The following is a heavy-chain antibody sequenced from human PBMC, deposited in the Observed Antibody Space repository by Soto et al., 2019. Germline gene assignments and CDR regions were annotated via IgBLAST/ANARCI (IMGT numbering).Heavy chain of an antibody. CDR3: ASLSSGSYPFYFDY. CDR1: GFTFTSHA. D-gene: IGHD3-10*02. J-gene: IGHJ4*02. V-gene: IGHV3-23*01. Sequence: EVQLLESGGGLVQPGGSLRLSCAASGFTFTSHAMTWVRQAPGKGLEWVSSISGSGGATNYVDSVKGRFTISRDNSKNTLYLQMNSLRAGDTAIYYCASLSSGSYPFYFDYWGQGTLVTVSS. CDR2: ISGSGGAT.